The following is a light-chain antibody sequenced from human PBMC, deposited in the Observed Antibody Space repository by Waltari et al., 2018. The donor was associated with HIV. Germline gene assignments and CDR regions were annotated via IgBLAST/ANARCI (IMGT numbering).Light chain of an antibody. CDR2: LAS. CDR1: QSLVHTNGYNY. V-gene: IGKV2-28*01. J-gene: IGKJ2*01. CDR3: MQALQSPNT. Sequence: DILLTQSPLSLPVTPGEPASISCGSSQSLVHTNGYNYLDWYLQKPGQSPQLLISLASTRASGVPDRFSGSGSGTDFTLKISRVEAEDVGVYYCMQALQSPNTFGQGTKVEIK.